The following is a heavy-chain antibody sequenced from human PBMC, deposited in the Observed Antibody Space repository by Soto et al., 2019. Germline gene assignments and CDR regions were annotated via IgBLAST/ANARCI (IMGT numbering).Heavy chain of an antibody. Sequence: QAQLVQSGAEVKKPGASVKVSCKASGYSFTDFAMHWVRLASGQRLEWMGWINADKGDTKYSPKFQGRVTITRDTSATTGYMELRSLRSEDTAVYYCARGPLAGVATISDYANWFDPWGQGSLVTVST. J-gene: IGHJ5*02. D-gene: IGHD5-12*01. CDR1: GYSFTDFA. CDR2: INADKGDT. CDR3: ARGPLAGVATISDYANWFDP. V-gene: IGHV1-3*01.